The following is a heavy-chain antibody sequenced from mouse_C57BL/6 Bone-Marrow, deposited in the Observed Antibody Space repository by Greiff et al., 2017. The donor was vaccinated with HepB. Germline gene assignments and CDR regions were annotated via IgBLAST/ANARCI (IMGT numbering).Heavy chain of an antibody. Sequence: EVHLVESGGGLVKPGGSLKLSCAASGFTFSDYGMHWVRQAPEKGLEWVAYISSGSSTIYYADTVKGRFTISRDNAKNTLFLQMTSLRSEDTAMYYCASANWSDAMDYWGQGTSVTVSS. V-gene: IGHV5-17*01. CDR1: GFTFSDYG. CDR3: ASANWSDAMDY. D-gene: IGHD4-1*01. J-gene: IGHJ4*01. CDR2: ISSGSSTI.